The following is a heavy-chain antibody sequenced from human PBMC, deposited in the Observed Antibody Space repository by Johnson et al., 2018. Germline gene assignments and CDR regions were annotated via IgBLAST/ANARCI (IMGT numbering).Heavy chain of an antibody. CDR1: GGTFNSYT. CDR3: TKEGADVDMAMTLGTFHI. J-gene: IGHJ3*02. Sequence: QVQLVQSGAGVKKPGSSVKVSCKASGGTFNSYTISWVRQAPGQGLEWMGRVIPSLGITKSAQKFQDRLTITADTSATPAYMELSSLTSEDTAVYYCTKEGADVDMAMTLGTFHIWGQGTLVTVSS. V-gene: IGHV1-69*04. CDR2: VIPSLGIT. D-gene: IGHD5-24*01.